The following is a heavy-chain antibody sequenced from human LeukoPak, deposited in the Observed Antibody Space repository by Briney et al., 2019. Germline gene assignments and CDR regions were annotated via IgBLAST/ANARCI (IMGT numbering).Heavy chain of an antibody. D-gene: IGHD4-17*01. V-gene: IGHV4-34*01. Sequence: SETLSLTCAVYGGSFSGYYWSWIRQPPGKGLEWIGEINHSGSTNYNPSLKSRVTISVDTSKNQFSLKLSSVTAADTAVYYCARSGRLRGIFDYWGQGTLVTVSS. CDR1: GGSFSGYY. CDR2: INHSGST. J-gene: IGHJ4*02. CDR3: ARSGRLRGIFDY.